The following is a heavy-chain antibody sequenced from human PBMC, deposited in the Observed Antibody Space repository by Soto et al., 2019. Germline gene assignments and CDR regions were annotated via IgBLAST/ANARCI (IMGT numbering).Heavy chain of an antibody. CDR2: IYYSGST. CDR1: GGSISSGGYY. J-gene: IGHJ6*02. CDR3: ARDRGYSYGYYYYYGMDV. V-gene: IGHV4-31*03. D-gene: IGHD5-18*01. Sequence: SETLSLTCTVSGGSISSGGYYWSWIRQHPGKGLEWIGYIYYSGSTYYNPSLKTRVTISVDTSKNQFSLKLSSVTAADTAVYYCARDRGYSYGYYYYYGMDVWGQGTTVTV.